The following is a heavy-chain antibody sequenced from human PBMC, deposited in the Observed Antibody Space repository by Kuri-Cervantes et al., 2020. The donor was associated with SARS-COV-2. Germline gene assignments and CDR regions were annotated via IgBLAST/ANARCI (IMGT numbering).Heavy chain of an antibody. J-gene: IGHJ4*02. CDR3: IVVVPAAFDY. CDR1: GFTFSDHY. Sequence: GESLKISCAASGFTFSDHYMDWVRQAPGKGLEWVGRTRNKANSYTTEYAASVKGRFTISRDDSKNSLYLQMNSLKTEDTAVYYCIVVVPAAFDYWGQGTLVTVSS. V-gene: IGHV3-72*01. D-gene: IGHD2-2*01. CDR2: TRNKANSYTT.